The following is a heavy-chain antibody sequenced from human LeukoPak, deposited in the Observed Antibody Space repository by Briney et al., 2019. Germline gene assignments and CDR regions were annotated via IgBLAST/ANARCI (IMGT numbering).Heavy chain of an antibody. CDR1: GFTFTIYT. CDR3: ARGLRRGDY. CDR2: ISSTGNNI. J-gene: IGHJ4*02. D-gene: IGHD4-17*01. V-gene: IGHV3-21*01. Sequence: GGSLRLSCAASGFTFTIYTMNWVRQAPGRGLEWVSSISSTGNNIYYADSVRGRFTISRDNAKVSLYLEMNSLRAEDTAVYYCARGLRRGDYWGQGTLVTVSS.